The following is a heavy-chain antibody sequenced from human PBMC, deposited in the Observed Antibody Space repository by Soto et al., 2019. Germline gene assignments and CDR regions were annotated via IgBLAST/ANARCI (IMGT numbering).Heavy chain of an antibody. Sequence: ASVKVSCKASGYTFTSYGISWVRQAPGQGLEWMGWISAYNGNTNYAQKLQGRVTMTTDTSTSTAYMELRSLRSDDTAVYYCAREQREGAWLVLRPTDERGGYWFDPWGQGTLVTVSS. CDR2: ISAYNGNT. D-gene: IGHD6-19*01. CDR1: GYTFTSYG. J-gene: IGHJ5*02. CDR3: AREQREGAWLVLRPTDERGGYWFDP. V-gene: IGHV1-18*01.